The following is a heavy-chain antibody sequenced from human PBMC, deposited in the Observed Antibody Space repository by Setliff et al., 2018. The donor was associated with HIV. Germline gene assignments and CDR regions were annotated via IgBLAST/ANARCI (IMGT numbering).Heavy chain of an antibody. CDR2: ISKDGSYQ. V-gene: IGHV3-30*18. J-gene: IGHJ6*02. D-gene: IGHD4-17*01. Sequence: PGGSLRLSCAASGFTFNSFGMHWVRQAPGKGLEWVAVISKDGSYQNYVDSVKGRFTISRDNPKNTLYLQMNNLRPEDTAVYYCAKDFQWSTVNTPLNYQYGMDVWGQGTTVTVSS. CDR1: GFTFNSFG. CDR3: AKDFQWSTVNTPLNYQYGMDV.